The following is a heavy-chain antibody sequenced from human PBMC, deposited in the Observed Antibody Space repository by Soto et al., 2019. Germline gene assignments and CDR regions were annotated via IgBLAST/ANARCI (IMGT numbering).Heavy chain of an antibody. V-gene: IGHV1-18*01. CDR2: ISAYNGNT. CDR3: ARVWYDGNSGAFDI. Sequence: ASVKVSCKASGYTFTTYGISWVRQAPGQGLEWMGWISAYNGNTNYAQNFQDRVTMTTDPSTSTVNMELRSLRSDDTAVYYCARVWYDGNSGAFDIWGQGTKVTVSS. CDR1: GYTFTTYG. J-gene: IGHJ3*02. D-gene: IGHD3-10*01.